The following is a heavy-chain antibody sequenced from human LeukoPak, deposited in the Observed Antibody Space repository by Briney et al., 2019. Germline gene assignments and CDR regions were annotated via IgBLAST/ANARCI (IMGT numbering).Heavy chain of an antibody. CDR2: ISYDGSNK. V-gene: IGHV3-30-3*01. J-gene: IGHJ4*02. D-gene: IGHD4-17*01. Sequence: GGSLRLSCAASGFTFSSYAMHWVRQAPGKGLEWVAVISYDGSNKYYADSVKGRFTISRDNSKNTLYLQMNSLRAEDTAVYYCARESHSVPLDYWGQGTLVTVSS. CDR1: GFTFSSYA. CDR3: ARESHSVPLDY.